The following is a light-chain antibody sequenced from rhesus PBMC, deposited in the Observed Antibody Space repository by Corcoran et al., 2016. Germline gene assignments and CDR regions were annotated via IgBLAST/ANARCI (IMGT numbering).Light chain of an antibody. Sequence: DIQMTQSPSSLSTSAGDRVSITWRTSQGISTYVNWYQQKPGKAPKLLIYYGNRLEAGVPSRFSGSGSGTEFTLPISSLQLDDFTTYDCQQQNTSPWTFGQGTKVEIK. CDR2: YGN. J-gene: IGKJ1*01. CDR3: QQQNTSPWT. V-gene: IGKV1-32*01. CDR1: QGISTY.